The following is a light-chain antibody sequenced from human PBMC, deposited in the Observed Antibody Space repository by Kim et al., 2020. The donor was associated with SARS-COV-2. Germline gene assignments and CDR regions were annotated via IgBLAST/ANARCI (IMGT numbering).Light chain of an antibody. CDR1: SLRSYY. CDR3: NSRDSSGPVV. CDR2: GKN. Sequence: SSELTQDPAVSVALGQTVRITCQGDSLRSYYASWYQQKPGQAPVLVIYGKNNRPSGIPDRFSGSSSGNTASLPITGAQAEDEADYYCNSRDSSGPVVFGGGTQLTVL. J-gene: IGLJ2*01. V-gene: IGLV3-19*01.